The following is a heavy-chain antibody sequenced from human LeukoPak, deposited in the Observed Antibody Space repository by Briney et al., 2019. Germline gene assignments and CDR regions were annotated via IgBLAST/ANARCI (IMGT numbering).Heavy chain of an antibody. Sequence: GGSLRLSCAASGFTFSRFWMTWVRQAPGKGLEWVANIKHDRGEKFYVDSVKGRFTISRDNAKNSLYLQMNSLRAEDTAVYYCASSSTYGYSFFDYWGQGTLVTVSS. CDR2: IKHDRGEK. J-gene: IGHJ4*02. D-gene: IGHD5-18*01. V-gene: IGHV3-7*01. CDR1: GFTFSRFW. CDR3: ASSSTYGYSFFDY.